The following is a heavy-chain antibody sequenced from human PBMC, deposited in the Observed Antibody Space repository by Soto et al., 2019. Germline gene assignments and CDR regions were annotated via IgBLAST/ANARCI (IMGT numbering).Heavy chain of an antibody. D-gene: IGHD3-3*01. CDR2: ISGGGGST. Sequence: GGSLRLSCAASGFTFSSYAMSWVRQAPGKGLEWVSAISGGGGSTYYADSVKGRFTISRDNSKNTLYLQMNSLRAEDTAVYYCAKDHTYYDFWSGYYPNDAFDIWGQGTMVTVSS. V-gene: IGHV3-23*01. CDR1: GFTFSSYA. J-gene: IGHJ3*02. CDR3: AKDHTYYDFWSGYYPNDAFDI.